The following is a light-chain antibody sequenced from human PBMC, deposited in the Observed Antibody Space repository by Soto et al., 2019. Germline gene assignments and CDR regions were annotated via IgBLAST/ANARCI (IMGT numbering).Light chain of an antibody. Sequence: DIQMTQSPSSLSASVGDRVTITCRASQGISNYLAWYQQKPGKVPKLLIYSASTLQSGVPSRFSGSGSGTDFTLTISSLQPEDVATYCCQNYSGAPLFTVGPGTQVDIK. CDR1: QGISNY. CDR3: QNYSGAPLFT. CDR2: SAS. J-gene: IGKJ3*01. V-gene: IGKV1-27*01.